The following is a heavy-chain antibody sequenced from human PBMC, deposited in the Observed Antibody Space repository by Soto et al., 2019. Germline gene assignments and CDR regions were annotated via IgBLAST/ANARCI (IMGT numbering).Heavy chain of an antibody. V-gene: IGHV3-33*01. Sequence: GESLKISCAASGFTFSSYGMHWVRQAPGKGLEWVAVIWYDGSNKYYADSVKGRFTISRDNSKNTLYLQMNSLRAEDTAVYYCARDLTRYYGSGSYYNVPAFDIWGQGTMVTVSS. CDR3: ARDLTRYYGSGSYYNVPAFDI. CDR2: IWYDGSNK. CDR1: GFTFSSYG. J-gene: IGHJ3*02. D-gene: IGHD3-10*01.